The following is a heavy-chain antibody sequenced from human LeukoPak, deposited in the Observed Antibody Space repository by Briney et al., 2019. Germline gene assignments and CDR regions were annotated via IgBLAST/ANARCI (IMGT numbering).Heavy chain of an antibody. Sequence: GASVKVSCKASGFTFSGYYMHWVRQAPGQGFEWMGWINPNSGGTNYAQKFQGRVTMTRDTSISTAYMELSRLRSDDTAVYYCARGSMTTVTPAFDYWGQGTLVTVSS. CDR3: ARGSMTTVTPAFDY. CDR1: GFTFSGYY. V-gene: IGHV1-2*02. D-gene: IGHD4-11*01. CDR2: INPNSGGT. J-gene: IGHJ4*02.